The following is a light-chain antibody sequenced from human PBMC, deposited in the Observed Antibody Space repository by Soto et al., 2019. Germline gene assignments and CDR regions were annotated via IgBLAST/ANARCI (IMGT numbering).Light chain of an antibody. CDR1: SSDVGGYNY. Sequence: QSARTQPASVSGSPGQSITISCTGTSSDVGGYNYVSWYQQHPGKAPKLMIYEVSNRPSGVSNRFSGSKSGNTASLTISGLQAEDEADYYCSSYTSSSTLEVFGGGTQLTVL. CDR2: EVS. V-gene: IGLV2-14*01. J-gene: IGLJ3*02. CDR3: SSYTSSSTLEV.